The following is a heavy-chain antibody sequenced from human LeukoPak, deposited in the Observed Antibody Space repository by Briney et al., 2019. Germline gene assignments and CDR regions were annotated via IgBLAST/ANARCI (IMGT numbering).Heavy chain of an antibody. D-gene: IGHD3-3*01. CDR1: DGSISSGGYY. V-gene: IGHV4-30-2*01. CDR3: AREDFWSGYQYFDY. Sequence: TSETLSLTCTVSDGSISSGGYYWSWIRQPPGKGLEWIGYIYHSGSTYYNPSLKSRVTISVDRSKNQFSLKLSSVTAADTAVYYCAREDFWSGYQYFDYWGQGTLVTVSS. J-gene: IGHJ4*02. CDR2: IYHSGST.